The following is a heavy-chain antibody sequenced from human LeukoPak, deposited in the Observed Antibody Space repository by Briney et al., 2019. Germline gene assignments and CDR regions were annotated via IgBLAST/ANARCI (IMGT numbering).Heavy chain of an antibody. D-gene: IGHD1-26*01. V-gene: IGHV3-7*01. J-gene: IGHJ3*01. CDR3: ARDKASGSSYGSSFHF. CDR2: IKEDGSER. CDR1: GFTFNYYW. Sequence: GGSLRLSCAASGFTFNYYWMTWVRQGPGKGLEWVATIKEDGSERYYVESVKGRFTISRDNAKNSLYLQMNSLRVEDTALYYCARDKASGSSYGSSFHFWGQGTMVTVPS.